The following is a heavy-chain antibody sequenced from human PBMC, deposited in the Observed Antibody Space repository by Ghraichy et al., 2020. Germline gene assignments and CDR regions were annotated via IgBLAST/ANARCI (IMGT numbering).Heavy chain of an antibody. CDR1: GFSLSTRGMC. V-gene: IGHV2-70*13. J-gene: IGHJ4*02. CDR3: AQTKVYDSSGYYLYYFDY. CDR2: IDWDDDK. Sequence: SGPTLVKPTQTLTLTCTFSGFSLSTRGMCVSWIRQPPGKALEWLAVIDWDDDKYYSTSLRTRLTISKDTSKNQVVLTMTNMDPVDTATYYCAQTKVYDSSGYYLYYFDYWGQGTLVTVSS. D-gene: IGHD3-22*01.